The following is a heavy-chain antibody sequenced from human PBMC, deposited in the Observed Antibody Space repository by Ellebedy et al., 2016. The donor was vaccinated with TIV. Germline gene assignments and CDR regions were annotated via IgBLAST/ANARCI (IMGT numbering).Heavy chain of an antibody. CDR1: GGTFNYFA. J-gene: IGHJ6*02. Sequence: AASVKVSCKASGGTFNYFAISWARQAPGQGLEWVGGFIPMFGTENYAQRFRGRVTINADKSTSTAFMELSRLRSDDTAVYYCARVPGGSFGVEWYHYGLDVWGQGTTVTVSS. CDR3: ARVPGGSFGVEWYHYGLDV. V-gene: IGHV1-69*06. CDR2: FIPMFGTE. D-gene: IGHD3-3*01.